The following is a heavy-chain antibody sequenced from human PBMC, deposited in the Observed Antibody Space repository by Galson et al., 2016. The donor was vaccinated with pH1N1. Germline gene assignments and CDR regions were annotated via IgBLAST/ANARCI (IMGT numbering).Heavy chain of an antibody. Sequence: PALVKPTQTLTLTCTFSGFSLSTSGMCVSWIRQPPGKALEWLALIDWDDDKYYSTSLKTRLTISKDTSKNKVVLTMTNMDPVDTATYYCARIQYGDYVGYFDYWGQGTLVTVSS. J-gene: IGHJ4*02. D-gene: IGHD4-17*01. V-gene: IGHV2-70*01. CDR2: IDWDDDK. CDR3: ARIQYGDYVGYFDY. CDR1: GFSLSTSGMC.